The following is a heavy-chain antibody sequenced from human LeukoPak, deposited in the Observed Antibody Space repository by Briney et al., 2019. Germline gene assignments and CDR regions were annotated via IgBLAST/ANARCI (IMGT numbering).Heavy chain of an antibody. CDR1: GGSISSGGYS. V-gene: IGHV4-30-2*01. J-gene: IGHJ4*02. CDR3: ASLPWALY. D-gene: IGHD7-27*01. Sequence: SETLSLTCAVSGGSISSGGYSWSWIRQPPGKGLEWIGYIYHSGSTYYNPSLKSRVTISVDRSKNQFSLKLSSVTAADTAVYYCASLPWALYWGQGTLVTVSS. CDR2: IYHSGST.